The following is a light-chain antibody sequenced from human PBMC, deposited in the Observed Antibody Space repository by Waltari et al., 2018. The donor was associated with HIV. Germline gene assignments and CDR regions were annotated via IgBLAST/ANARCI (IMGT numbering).Light chain of an antibody. Sequence: QSALTQPASVSGSPGQSITISCPGTSSDVGCYNLVSSYQQHPGKAPKLMIYEVTKRPSGVSNRFSGSKSCYTASLTISGLQAEDEADYYCSSYTSTSTSCVFGTGTKVTVL. CDR1: SSDVGCYNL. CDR2: EVT. J-gene: IGLJ1*01. V-gene: IGLV2-14*02. CDR3: SSYTSTSTSCV.